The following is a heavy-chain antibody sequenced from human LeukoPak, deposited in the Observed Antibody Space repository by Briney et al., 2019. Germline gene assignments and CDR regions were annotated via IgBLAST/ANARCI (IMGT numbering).Heavy chain of an antibody. Sequence: ASVKVSCKPSGYTFTSNGISWVRQDPGQGHEWMGWISAYNGNTNYAQTLQGRVTMTTDTSTTTAYMELRRLRSDDTPVYYCARHPLHSSSNFYGWGHGALVSASS. J-gene: IGHJ4*03. CDR2: ISAYNGNT. CDR1: GYTFTSNG. CDR3: ARHPLHSSSNFYG. V-gene: IGHV1-18*01. D-gene: IGHD3-22*01.